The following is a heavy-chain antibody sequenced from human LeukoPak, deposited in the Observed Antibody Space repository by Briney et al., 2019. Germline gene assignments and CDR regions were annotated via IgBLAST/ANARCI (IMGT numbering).Heavy chain of an antibody. J-gene: IGHJ4*02. CDR2: ISSNGGST. V-gene: IGHV3-64*02. CDR1: GFTFSNYG. Sequence: PGGSLRLSCAASGFTFSNYGVIWVRQAPGKGLESVSLISSNGGSTYYADSVKGRFTISRDNSKNTLYLQMGSLRAEDMAVYYCARYAVALDYWGQGTLVIVSS. D-gene: IGHD4-23*01. CDR3: ARYAVALDY.